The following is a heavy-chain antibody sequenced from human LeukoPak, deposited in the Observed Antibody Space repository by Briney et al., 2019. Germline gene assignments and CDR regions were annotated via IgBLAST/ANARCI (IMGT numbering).Heavy chain of an antibody. CDR3: ARGLRPFDY. D-gene: IGHD3-16*01. Sequence: SETLSLTCTVSGDSVSSYYWSWIRQPPGKGLEWIGYFYYSGATNYNPSLKSRVTISGDTSKKQFSLKLNSVTAADTAVYYCARGLRPFDYWGQGTLVTVSS. CDR2: FYYSGAT. J-gene: IGHJ4*02. V-gene: IGHV4-59*02. CDR1: GDSVSSYY.